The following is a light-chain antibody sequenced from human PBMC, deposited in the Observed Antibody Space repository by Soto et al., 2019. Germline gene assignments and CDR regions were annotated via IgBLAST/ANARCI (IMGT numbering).Light chain of an antibody. CDR1: QSVSSSY. CDR2: GAS. Sequence: EIVLTQSPGTLSLSPGERASLSCRASQSVSSSYLAWYQQKPGQAPRLLIYGASSRATGIPDRFSGSGSGTDFTLTISRLEPEDVATYYCQKYNSAPLFGGGTKVEIK. J-gene: IGKJ4*01. V-gene: IGKV3-20*01. CDR3: QKYNSAPL.